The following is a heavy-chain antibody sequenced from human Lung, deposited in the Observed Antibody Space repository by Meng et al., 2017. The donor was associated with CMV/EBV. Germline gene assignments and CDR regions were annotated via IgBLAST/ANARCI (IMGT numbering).Heavy chain of an antibody. CDR3: ARGSGSDYFGAFDD. J-gene: IGHJ3*01. CDR2: IDSPGTTV. CDR1: EFAFSRYE. V-gene: IGHV3-48*03. D-gene: IGHD1-26*01. Sequence: GGSLRPSCAPSEFAFSRYEMNWVRQAPGKGLEWISNIDSPGTTVYYADSVRGRFTISRDNAKNLLFLQMNSLRADDTAVYYCARGSGSDYFGAFDDWGQGTXVTV.